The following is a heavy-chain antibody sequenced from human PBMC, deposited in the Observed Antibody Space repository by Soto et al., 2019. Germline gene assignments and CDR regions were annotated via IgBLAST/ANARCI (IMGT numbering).Heavy chain of an antibody. CDR3: ARAGIVVVVVDDAFDI. D-gene: IGHD2-15*01. J-gene: IGHJ3*02. CDR2: TSSSSSYI. Sequence: XXSQIRSYAPSGCTFSSYSMHWAPQAPGKGLESASSTSSSSSYISYEDSVKGRFTISRDNAKNSLYLQMNSLRAEDKAVYYCARAGIVVVVVDDAFDIWGQGTMVTVSS. CDR1: GCTFSSYS. V-gene: IGHV3-21*01.